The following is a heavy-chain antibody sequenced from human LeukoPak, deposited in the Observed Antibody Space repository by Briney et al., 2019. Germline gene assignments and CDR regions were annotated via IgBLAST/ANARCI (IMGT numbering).Heavy chain of an antibody. Sequence: ASVKVSCKASGYTFTSYYMHWVRQAPGQGLEWMGIINPSGGSTSYAQKFQGRVTMTRDTSTSTAYMELRSLRSDDTAVYYCARDSCSGGSCYSGDYWGQGTLVTVSS. V-gene: IGHV1-46*01. CDR1: GYTFTSYY. J-gene: IGHJ4*02. CDR3: ARDSCSGGSCYSGDY. CDR2: INPSGGST. D-gene: IGHD2-15*01.